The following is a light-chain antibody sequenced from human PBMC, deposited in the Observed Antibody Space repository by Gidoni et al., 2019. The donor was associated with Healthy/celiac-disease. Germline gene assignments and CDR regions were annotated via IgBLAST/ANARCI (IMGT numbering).Light chain of an antibody. CDR2: DVS. J-gene: IGLJ1*01. V-gene: IGLV2-14*03. CDR1: SSDVGGYNY. Sequence: QSALTQPASVSGSPGPSITISCTGTSSDVGGYNYVSWYQQHPGKAPKLMIYDVSNRPSGVSNRFSGSKSGNTASLTISGLHAEDEADYYCSSYTSSSTPLYVFGTGTKVTVL. CDR3: SSYTSSSTPLYV.